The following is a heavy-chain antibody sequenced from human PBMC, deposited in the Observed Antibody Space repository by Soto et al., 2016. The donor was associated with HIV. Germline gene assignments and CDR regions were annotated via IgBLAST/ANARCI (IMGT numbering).Heavy chain of an antibody. D-gene: IGHD3-16*01. V-gene: IGHV3-15*01. J-gene: IGHJ5*02. CDR2: IKSNTDGGTT. CDR1: GFTFSNAW. CDR3: TTHLYPT. Sequence: VQLVESGGGLVKPGGSLRLSCAASGFTFSNAWMSWVRQAPGKGLEWVGRIKSNTDGGTTDYAAPVKDRFTISRDDSKNXLYLQMNSLKTEDTAVYYCTTHLYPTWGQGTLVTVSS.